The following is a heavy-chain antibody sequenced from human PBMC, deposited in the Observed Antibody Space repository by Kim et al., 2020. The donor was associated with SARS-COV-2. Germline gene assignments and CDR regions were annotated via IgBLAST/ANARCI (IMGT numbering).Heavy chain of an antibody. CDR3: ARGPTWSVSSGSYWFDP. D-gene: IGHD3-3*01. Sequence: ASVKVSCKASGYTFTSYDINWVRQATGQGLQWMGWMNPSSGNTGYAQKFQGRVTMTRNTSISTAYMELSSLRSEDTAVYYCARGPTWSVSSGSYWFDPWGQGTLVTVSS. V-gene: IGHV1-8*01. CDR2: MNPSSGNT. J-gene: IGHJ5*02. CDR1: GYTFTSYD.